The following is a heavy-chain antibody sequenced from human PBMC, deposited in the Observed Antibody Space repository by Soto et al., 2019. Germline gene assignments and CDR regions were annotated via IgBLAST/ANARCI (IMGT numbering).Heavy chain of an antibody. V-gene: IGHV3-23*01. Sequence: GGSLRLSCAASGFTFSSYAMSWVRQAPGKGLEWVSAISGSGGSTYYADSVKGRFTISRDNSKNTLYLQMNSLRAEDTAVYYCAKRAFSVVVAADIDFFDYCGRGSLVT. CDR2: ISGSGGST. CDR1: GFTFSSYA. D-gene: IGHD2-2*02. J-gene: IGHJ4*02. CDR3: AKRAFSVVVAADIDFFDY.